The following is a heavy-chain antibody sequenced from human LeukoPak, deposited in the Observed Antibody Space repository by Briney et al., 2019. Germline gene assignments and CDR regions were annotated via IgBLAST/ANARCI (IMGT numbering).Heavy chain of an antibody. V-gene: IGHV4-4*09. J-gene: IGHJ5*02. CDR1: GGSISSYY. D-gene: IGHD2-2*01. CDR2: IYTSGST. Sequence: SETLSLTRTVSGGSISSYYWSWIRQPPGKGLEWIGYIYTSGSTNYNPSLKSRVTISVDTSKNQFSLKLSSVTAADTAVYYCARRVVPAAMGGNWFDPWGQGTLVTVSS. CDR3: ARRVVPAAMGGNWFDP.